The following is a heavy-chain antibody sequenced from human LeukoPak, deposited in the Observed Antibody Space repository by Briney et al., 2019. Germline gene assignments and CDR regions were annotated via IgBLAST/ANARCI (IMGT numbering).Heavy chain of an antibody. J-gene: IGHJ6*03. CDR1: GYTFTSYY. CDR3: ARGQEITIFGVASHYMDV. CDR2: INPSGGST. D-gene: IGHD3-3*01. Sequence: ASVKVSCKASGYTFTSYYMHWVRQAPGQGLEWMGIINPSGGSTSYAQKFQGRVTMTRDTSTSTVYMELSSLRSEDTAVYYCARGQEITIFGVASHYMDVWGKGTTVTVSS. V-gene: IGHV1-46*01.